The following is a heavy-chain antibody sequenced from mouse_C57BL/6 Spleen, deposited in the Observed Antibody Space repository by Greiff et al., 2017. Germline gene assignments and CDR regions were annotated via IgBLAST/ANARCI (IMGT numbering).Heavy chain of an antibody. D-gene: IGHD2-4*01. CDR3: ARPPRLYDYDEDYFDY. Sequence: EVNLVESGGGLVKPGGSLKLSCAASGFTFSDYGMHWVRQAPEQGLEWVAYISSGSSTIYYADTVKGRFTISRDNAKNTLFLQMTSMRSEDTAMYYCARPPRLYDYDEDYFDYWGQGTTLTVSS. J-gene: IGHJ2*01. CDR1: GFTFSDYG. CDR2: ISSGSSTI. V-gene: IGHV5-17*01.